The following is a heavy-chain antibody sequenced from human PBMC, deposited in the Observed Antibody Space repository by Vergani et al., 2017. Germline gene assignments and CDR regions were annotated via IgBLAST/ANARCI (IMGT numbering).Heavy chain of an antibody. D-gene: IGHD2-2*01. CDR1: GYSISSGYY. V-gene: IGHV4-38-2*01. Sequence: QVQLQESGPGLVKPSETLSLTCAVSGYSISSGYYWGWIRQPPGKGLEWIGSIYHSGSTYYNPSLKSRVTISVDTSKNQFSLKLSSVTAADTAVYYCATSPRTAHFDYWGQGTLVTVSS. J-gene: IGHJ4*02. CDR2: IYHSGST. CDR3: ATSPRTAHFDY.